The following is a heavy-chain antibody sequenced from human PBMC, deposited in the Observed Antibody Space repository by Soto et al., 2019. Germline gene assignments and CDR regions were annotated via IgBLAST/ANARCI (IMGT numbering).Heavy chain of an antibody. Sequence: QVQLQESGPGLVKPSGTLSLTCAVSGGSIVIDNWWSWVRQPPGKGLEYIGETYHSGTTNYNPSLKSRVTISVDKSKTQLYLTLGSVTAADTALYYCAGSRSGIDWYCDLLGRGTLVTVSS. D-gene: IGHD3-10*01. CDR3: AGSRSGIDWYCDL. CDR1: GGSIVIDNW. CDR2: TYHSGTT. V-gene: IGHV4-4*02. J-gene: IGHJ2*01.